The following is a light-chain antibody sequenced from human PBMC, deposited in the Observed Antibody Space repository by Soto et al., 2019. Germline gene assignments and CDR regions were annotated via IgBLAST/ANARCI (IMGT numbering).Light chain of an antibody. V-gene: IGLV1-44*01. Sequence: QSVLSQPPSASGTPGQRVTISCSGSSSNIGGNSVNWFQQLPGTAPKLLIYSNNQRPSGVPDRFSGSTSGTSASLAISGLQSEDEADYYCAAWDDSLIGAVFGGGTQLTVL. CDR1: SSNIGGNS. J-gene: IGLJ7*01. CDR2: SNN. CDR3: AAWDDSLIGAV.